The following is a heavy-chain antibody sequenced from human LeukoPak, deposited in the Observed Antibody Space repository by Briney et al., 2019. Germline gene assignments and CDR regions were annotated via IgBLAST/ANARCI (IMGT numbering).Heavy chain of an antibody. D-gene: IGHD2-15*01. CDR2: ISGSGGST. CDR3: AKGRKDCSGGSCADY. CDR1: GFTFSSYA. V-gene: IGHV3-23*01. J-gene: IGHJ4*02. Sequence: GGSLRLPCTASGFTFSSYAMSWVRQAPGKGLEWVSAISGSGGSTYYADSVKGRFTISRDNSKNTLYLQMNSLRAEDTAVYYCAKGRKDCSGGSCADYWGQGTLVTVSS.